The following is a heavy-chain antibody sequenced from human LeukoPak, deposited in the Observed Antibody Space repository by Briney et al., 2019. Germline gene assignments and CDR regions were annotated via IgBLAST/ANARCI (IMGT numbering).Heavy chain of an antibody. D-gene: IGHD6-13*01. J-gene: IGHJ5*02. Sequence: GGSLRLSCAASGFTFSSYAMSWVRQAPGKGLEWVSAISGSGGSTYYADSVKGRFTISRDNSKNTLYLQMNSLRAEDTALYYCAKAMYSSSWYNWFDPWGQGTPVTISS. CDR2: ISGSGGST. CDR3: AKAMYSSSWYNWFDP. CDR1: GFTFSSYA. V-gene: IGHV3-23*01.